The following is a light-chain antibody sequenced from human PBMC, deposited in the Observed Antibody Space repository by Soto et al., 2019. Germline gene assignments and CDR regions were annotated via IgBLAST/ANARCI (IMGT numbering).Light chain of an antibody. CDR3: QQRSILIT. J-gene: IGKJ5*01. CDR2: DAS. Sequence: EIVLTQSPATLSLSPGERATLSCRASQSVSSYLAWYQQKPGQAPRRLIYDASNRATGIPARFSGSGSGTDFPLTISSLEPDDFAVYYCQQRSILITFGQGTRLEIK. CDR1: QSVSSY. V-gene: IGKV3-11*01.